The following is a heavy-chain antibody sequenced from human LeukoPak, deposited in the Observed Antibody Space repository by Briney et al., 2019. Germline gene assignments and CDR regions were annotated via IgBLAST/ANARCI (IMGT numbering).Heavy chain of an antibody. Sequence: GGSLRLSCAASGFTFSSFEMNWVRQAPGQGLEWVSYISSSGITIYYADSVKGRFTISRDNAKNSLYLQMNSLRAEDTAVYYCATGMVTWGVGAFDIWGQGTMVTVSS. CDR3: ATGMVTWGVGAFDI. J-gene: IGHJ3*02. V-gene: IGHV3-48*03. CDR1: GFTFSSFE. D-gene: IGHD5-18*01. CDR2: ISSSGITI.